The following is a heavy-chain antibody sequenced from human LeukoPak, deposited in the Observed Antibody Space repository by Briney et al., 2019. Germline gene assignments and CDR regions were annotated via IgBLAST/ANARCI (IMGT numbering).Heavy chain of an antibody. CDR1: GYTFTIYG. V-gene: IGHV1-18*01. D-gene: IGHD6-19*01. J-gene: IGHJ3*02. CDR3: ASWAAVADPDAFDI. Sequence: ASVKVSSKASGYTFTIYGISWVRRAPGQGLEWMGWISAYNGNTNYAQKLQGRVTMTTDTSTSTAYMELKSLRSDDTAVYYCASWAAVADPDAFDIWGQGTMVTVSS. CDR2: ISAYNGNT.